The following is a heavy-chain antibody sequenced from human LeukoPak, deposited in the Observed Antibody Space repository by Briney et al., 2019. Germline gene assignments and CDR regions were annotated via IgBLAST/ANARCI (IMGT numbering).Heavy chain of an antibody. Sequence: GGSLRLSCVASGFSFKTYEMNWVRQAPGKGLEWISYISVGGSDEDYADSVKGRFSISRDNAKNSLFLQMNSLRVEDTAVYYCARGVGFNNGWPAWGQGTLVTVSS. CDR2: ISVGGSDE. CDR3: ARGVGFNNGWPA. D-gene: IGHD6-19*01. CDR1: GFSFKTYE. V-gene: IGHV3-48*03. J-gene: IGHJ5*02.